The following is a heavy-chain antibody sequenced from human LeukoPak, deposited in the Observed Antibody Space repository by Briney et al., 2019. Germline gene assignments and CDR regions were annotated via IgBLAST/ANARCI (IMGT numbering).Heavy chain of an antibody. D-gene: IGHD6-19*01. Sequence: GTSVKVSCKASGFTFTSSAMQWVRQARGQRLEWIGWIVVGSGNTNYAQKFQERVTITRDMSTSTAYMELNSLRAEDTAVYHCAKVAIAVAGDFWYFDLWGRGTLVTVSS. CDR3: AKVAIAVAGDFWYFDL. J-gene: IGHJ2*01. V-gene: IGHV1-58*02. CDR1: GFTFTSSA. CDR2: IVVGSGNT.